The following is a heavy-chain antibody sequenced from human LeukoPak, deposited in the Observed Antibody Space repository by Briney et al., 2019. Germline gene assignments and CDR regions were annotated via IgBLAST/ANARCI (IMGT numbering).Heavy chain of an antibody. CDR3: ARVEVAGAFDI. J-gene: IGHJ3*02. Sequence: PSETLSLTCTVSGASISSGDYYWSWIRQPPGKGLEWIGYIYYSGSTYYNPSLKSRVTISVDTSKNQFSLKLSSVTAADTAVYYCARVEVAGAFDIWGQGTMVTVSS. V-gene: IGHV4-30-4*01. CDR1: GASISSGDYY. CDR2: IYYSGST. D-gene: IGHD5-24*01.